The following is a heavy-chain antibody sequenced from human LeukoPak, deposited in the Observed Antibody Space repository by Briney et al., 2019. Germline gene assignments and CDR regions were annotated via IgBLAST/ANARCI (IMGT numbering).Heavy chain of an antibody. Sequence: GGSLRVSCAASGFTFSSYSMMWVRQDPGKGLEWVSSISSSSSYIYYADSVKGRFTISRDNAKNSLYLQMSSLRAEDTAVYYCARDSTDYWGQGTLVTVSS. CDR1: GFTFSSYS. CDR2: ISSSSSYI. CDR3: ARDSTDY. J-gene: IGHJ4*02. V-gene: IGHV3-21*01.